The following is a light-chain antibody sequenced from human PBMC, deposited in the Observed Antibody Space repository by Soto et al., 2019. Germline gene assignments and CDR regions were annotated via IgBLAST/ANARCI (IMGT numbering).Light chain of an antibody. Sequence: DIQMTQSPSSLSASVGDRVTITCQASQDISDCLNWYQQKPGKAPKLLIYDASNLEIGVPSRFSGSGSGTDFSFTISYLQPEDIAAYYCQQYDNLRPGGFGQGTKLEIK. V-gene: IGKV1-33*01. CDR1: QDISDC. J-gene: IGKJ2*03. CDR3: QQYDNLRPGG. CDR2: DAS.